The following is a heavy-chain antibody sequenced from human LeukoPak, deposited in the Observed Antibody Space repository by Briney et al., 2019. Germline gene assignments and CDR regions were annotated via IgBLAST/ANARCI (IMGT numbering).Heavy chain of an antibody. CDR3: ARDDVVVVVPAAQEGYFDY. Sequence: GGSLRLSCAASGFTFSSYAMHWVRQAPGKGLEWVAVMSYDGSNKYYADSVKGRFTISRDNSKNTLYLQMNSLRAEDTAVYYCARDDVVVVVPAAQEGYFDYWGQGTLVTVSS. V-gene: IGHV3-30-3*01. CDR1: GFTFSSYA. J-gene: IGHJ4*02. D-gene: IGHD2-2*01. CDR2: MSYDGSNK.